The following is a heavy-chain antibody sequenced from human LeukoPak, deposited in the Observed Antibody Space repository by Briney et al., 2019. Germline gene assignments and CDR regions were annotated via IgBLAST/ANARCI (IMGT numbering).Heavy chain of an antibody. V-gene: IGHV3-48*04. D-gene: IGHD5-18*01. J-gene: IGHJ4*02. CDR2: ISGSSSTI. CDR1: GFIFSNYA. CDR3: AREDWIQLWSFDY. Sequence: PGGSLRLSCAASGFIFSNYAMSWVRQAPGKGLEWVSVISGSSSTIYYADSVKGRFTISGDNAKNSLYLQMNSLRAEDTAVYYCAREDWIQLWSFDYWGQGTLVTVSS.